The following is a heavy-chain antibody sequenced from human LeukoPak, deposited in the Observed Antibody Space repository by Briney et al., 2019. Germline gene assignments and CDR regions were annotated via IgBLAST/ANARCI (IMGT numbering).Heavy chain of an antibody. D-gene: IGHD5-12*01. CDR3: ALIGYSGYDIGQEIIDY. J-gene: IGHJ4*02. V-gene: IGHV1-69*05. CDR2: IIPIFGTA. CDR1: GGTFSSYA. Sequence: GASVKVSCKASGGTFSSYAISWVRQAPGQGLEWMGGIIPIFGTANYARKFQGRVTITTDESTSTAYMELSSLRSEDTAVYYCALIGYSGYDIGQEIIDYWGQGTLVTVSS.